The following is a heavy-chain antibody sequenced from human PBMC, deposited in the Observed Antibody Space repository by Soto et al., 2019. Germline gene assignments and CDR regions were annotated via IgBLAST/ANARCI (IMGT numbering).Heavy chain of an antibody. V-gene: IGHV3-30*03. CDR1: GFTFSTYG. CDR2: ISYDGSNK. Sequence: QVQLVESGGGVVQPGRSLRLSCAASGFTFSTYGMHWVRQAPGKGLEWVAVISYDGSNKYYADSVKGRFTISRDNSKNTLYLQMSSLGAEATAVYYCATGFSYSVIDYWGQGTLATFSS. CDR3: ATGFSYSVIDY. D-gene: IGHD5-18*01. J-gene: IGHJ4*02.